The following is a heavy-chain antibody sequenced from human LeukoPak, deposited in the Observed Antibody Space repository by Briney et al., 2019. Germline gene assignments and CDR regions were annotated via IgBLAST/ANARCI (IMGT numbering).Heavy chain of an antibody. CDR3: TNSGWSD. CDR1: GFTFRDYW. D-gene: IGHD6-13*01. CDR2: IKYDGREK. J-gene: IGHJ4*02. Sequence: HTGGSLRLSCAASGFTFRDYWMIWVRQAPGKGLEWVANIKYDGREKNYVDSVKGRFTISRDNAKNSVYLQMDSLRVEDTAIYYCTNSGWSDWGQGTLVTVSS. V-gene: IGHV3-7*01.